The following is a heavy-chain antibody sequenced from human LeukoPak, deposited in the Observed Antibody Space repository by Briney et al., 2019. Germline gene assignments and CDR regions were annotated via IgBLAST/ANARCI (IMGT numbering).Heavy chain of an antibody. V-gene: IGHV3-21*01. CDR3: ARDSAIVVVPAAIRIPDIAGGSNGMDV. D-gene: IGHD2-2*01. J-gene: IGHJ6*02. CDR1: GFTFSSYS. Sequence: GGSLRLSCAASGFTFSSYSMNWVRQAPGKGLEWVSSISSSSSYIYYADSVKGRFTISRDNAKNSLYLQMNSLRAEDTAVYYCARDSAIVVVPAAIRIPDIAGGSNGMDVWGQGTTVTVSS. CDR2: ISSSSSYI.